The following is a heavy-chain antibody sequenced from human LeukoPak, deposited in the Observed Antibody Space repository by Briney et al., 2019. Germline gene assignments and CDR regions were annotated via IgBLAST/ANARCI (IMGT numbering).Heavy chain of an antibody. CDR2: IKQDGSEK. D-gene: IGHD3-22*01. V-gene: IGHV3-7*01. CDR3: ARDGYSIGYFYDL. CDR1: GFTFSSFW. Sequence: GGSLRLSCAASGFTFSSFWMSCVRQAPGKGLEWVANIKQDGSEKYYVDSVKGRFTISRDNAKNSVFLQMNSLRAGDTAVYYCARDGYSIGYFYDLWGQGTLVTVSS. J-gene: IGHJ4*02.